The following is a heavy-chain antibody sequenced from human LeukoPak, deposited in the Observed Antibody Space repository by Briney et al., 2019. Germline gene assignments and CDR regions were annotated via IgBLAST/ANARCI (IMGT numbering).Heavy chain of an antibody. CDR1: GYTFTSYY. CDR2: ISAYNGNT. CDR3: ARLGNYYYYMDV. J-gene: IGHJ6*03. V-gene: IGHV1-18*04. Sequence: GASVKVSCKASGYTFTSYYMHRVRQAPGQGLEWMGWISAYNGNTNYAQKLQGRVTMTTDTSTSTAYMELRSLRSDDTAVYYCARLGNYYYYMDVWGKGTTVTISS.